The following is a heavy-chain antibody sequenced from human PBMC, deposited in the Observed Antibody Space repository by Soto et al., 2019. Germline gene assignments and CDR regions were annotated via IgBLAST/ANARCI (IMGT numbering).Heavy chain of an antibody. Sequence: QVQLVQSGAEVKKPGSSVKVSCLASRGTFNRYAINWVRQAPGHGLEWLGALVPQFGTPNYAQKFQDRVTIVADESKNTPPRELRGLTSDDTAVYDCARQNRDTPMVPFDVWGQGTLVTVSS. D-gene: IGHD5-18*01. V-gene: IGHV1-69*01. CDR2: LVPQFGTP. CDR1: RGTFNRYA. CDR3: ARQNRDTPMVPFDV. J-gene: IGHJ4*02.